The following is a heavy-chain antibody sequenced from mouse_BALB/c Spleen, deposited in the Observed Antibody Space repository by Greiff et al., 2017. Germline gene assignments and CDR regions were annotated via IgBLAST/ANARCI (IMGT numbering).Heavy chain of an antibody. Sequence: QVQLQQSGAELVRPGASVKLSCKALGYTFTDYEMHWVKQTPVHGLEWIGAIHPGSGGTAYNQKFKGKATLTADKSSNTAYIELSSLTSEDSAVYCCTRGLLRLPWFAYWGQGTLVTVSA. D-gene: IGHD1-2*01. CDR3: TRGLLRLPWFAY. J-gene: IGHJ3*01. CDR1: GYTFTDYE. CDR2: IHPGSGGT. V-gene: IGHV1-15*01.